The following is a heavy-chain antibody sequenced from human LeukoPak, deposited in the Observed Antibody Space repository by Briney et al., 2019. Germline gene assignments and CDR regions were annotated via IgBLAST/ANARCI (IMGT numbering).Heavy chain of an antibody. CDR1: GGTFSSYA. CDR3: ASRYLTTPLNWYFDL. J-gene: IGHJ2*01. Sequence: GASVKVSCKASGGTFSSYAISWVRQAPGQGLEWMGGIIPIFGTANYAQKFQGRVTITADESRSTAYMELSSLRSEDTAVYYCASRYLTTPLNWYFDLWGRGTLVTVSS. V-gene: IGHV1-69*13. CDR2: IIPIFGTA. D-gene: IGHD3-22*01.